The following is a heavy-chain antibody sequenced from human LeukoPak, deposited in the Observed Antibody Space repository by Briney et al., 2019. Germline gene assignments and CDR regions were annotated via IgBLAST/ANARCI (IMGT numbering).Heavy chain of an antibody. J-gene: IGHJ3*02. CDR1: GGSISSYY. V-gene: IGHV4-59*08. CDR3: ASHHVGSLSGDDAFDI. D-gene: IGHD1-26*01. CDR2: IYYSGST. Sequence: PSETLSLTCTVSGGSISSYYWSWIRQPPGKGLEWIGYIYYSGSTNYNPSLKSRVTISVDTSKNQFSLKLSSVTAADTAVYCCASHHVGSLSGDDAFDIWGQGTMVTVSS.